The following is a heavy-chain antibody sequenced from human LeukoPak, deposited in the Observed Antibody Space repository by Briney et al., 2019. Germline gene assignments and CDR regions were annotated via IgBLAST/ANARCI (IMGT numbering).Heavy chain of an antibody. CDR2: IYYSGST. CDR1: GVSISSGDYY. CDR3: AREPAYCSSTSCPRGGFDP. Sequence: SETLSLTCTVSGVSISSGDYYWSWIRQPPGKGLEWIGYIYYSGSTYYNPSLKSRVTISVDTSKNQFSLKLSSVTAADTAVYYCAREPAYCSSTSCPRGGFDPWGQGTLVTVSS. V-gene: IGHV4-30-4*01. J-gene: IGHJ5*02. D-gene: IGHD2-2*01.